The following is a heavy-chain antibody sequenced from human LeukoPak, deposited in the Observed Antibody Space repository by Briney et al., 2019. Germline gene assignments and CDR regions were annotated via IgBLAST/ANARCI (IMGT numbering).Heavy chain of an antibody. D-gene: IGHD6-13*01. CDR2: ITSSSSYV. Sequence: PGGSLRLSCEASGFTFSTYNMNWVRQAPGKRLEWVSSITSSSSYVFYADSVKGRFTISRDNAKNSLYLQMNSLRAEDTAVYYCARDKSYSRAGGYWGQGTLVTVSS. CDR3: ARDKSYSRAGGY. V-gene: IGHV3-21*01. CDR1: GFTFSTYN. J-gene: IGHJ4*02.